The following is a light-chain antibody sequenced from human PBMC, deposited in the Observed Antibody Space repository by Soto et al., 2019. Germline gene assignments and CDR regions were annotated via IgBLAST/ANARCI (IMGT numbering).Light chain of an antibody. Sequence: VVSQPPGTLSLTQGEEGTLSCRASQSVNSNYLAWYQQIPGQPPRLLIYCASTRATGIPDRFSGRGSGTDFTLTISRLEPEDFSIYYCQQYATSPRTFGQGTKVDIK. V-gene: IGKV3-20*01. CDR1: QSVNSNY. J-gene: IGKJ1*01. CDR2: CAS. CDR3: QQYATSPRT.